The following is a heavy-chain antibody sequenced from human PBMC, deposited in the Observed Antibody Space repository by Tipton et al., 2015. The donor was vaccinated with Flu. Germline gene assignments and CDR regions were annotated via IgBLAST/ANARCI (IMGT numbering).Heavy chain of an antibody. D-gene: IGHD3-3*01. Sequence: LSLTCVASGFTFVTYWMSWVRQAPGKGLEWVADIKYDGSEKYYVDSVKGRFTISRDNAKNSLYLQMNSLRAEDTAVYYCARERFLEWAGHSSDYWGQGTLVTVSS. CDR1: GFTFVTYW. V-gene: IGHV3-7*03. CDR3: ARERFLEWAGHSSDY. CDR2: IKYDGSEK. J-gene: IGHJ4*02.